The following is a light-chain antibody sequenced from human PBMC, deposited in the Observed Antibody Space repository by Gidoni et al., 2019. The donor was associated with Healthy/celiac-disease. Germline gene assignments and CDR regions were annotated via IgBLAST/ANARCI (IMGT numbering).Light chain of an antibody. J-gene: IGKJ2*03. CDR3: QQYNSSPGG. CDR2: KAS. V-gene: IGKV1-5*03. CDR1: QSISSW. Sequence: DIQMTQSPSTLSASVGDRVTITCRASQSISSWLAWYQQKPGKAPKLLIYKASSLESGVPSRFSGSGSGTEFTLTISSLQPDDFATYYCQQYNSSPGGFGQXTKLEIK.